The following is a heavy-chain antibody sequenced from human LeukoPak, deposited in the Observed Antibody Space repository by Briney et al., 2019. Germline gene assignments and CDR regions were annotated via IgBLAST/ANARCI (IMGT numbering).Heavy chain of an antibody. V-gene: IGHV4-39*07. CDR1: GGSISSSSYY. D-gene: IGHD1-1*01. J-gene: IGHJ4*02. CDR2: IYHSGST. Sequence: SETLSLTCTVSGGSISSSSYYWGWIRQPPGKGLEWIGEIYHSGSTNYNPSLKSRVTISVDKSKNQFSLKLSSVTAADTAVYYCASLDDGADYWGQGTLVTVSS. CDR3: ASLDDGADY.